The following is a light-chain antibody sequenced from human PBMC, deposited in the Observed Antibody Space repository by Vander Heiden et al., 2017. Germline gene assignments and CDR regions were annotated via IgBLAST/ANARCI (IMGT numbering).Light chain of an antibody. Sequence: QSALTQPASVSGSPGQPITIPCTGTSRHVGGYNYVSWYQQHPGKAPKLMIYDVSTRPSGVSNRFSGSKSGNTASLTISGLQAEDEADYYCGSYTSSSTLGFGGGTKLTVL. CDR2: DVS. CDR1: SRHVGGYNY. CDR3: GSYTSSSTLG. V-gene: IGLV2-14*03. J-gene: IGLJ2*01.